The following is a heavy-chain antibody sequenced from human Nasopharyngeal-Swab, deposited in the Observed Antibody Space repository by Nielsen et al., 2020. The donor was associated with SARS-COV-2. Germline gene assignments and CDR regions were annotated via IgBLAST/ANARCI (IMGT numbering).Heavy chain of an antibody. J-gene: IGHJ4*02. CDR3: LTDYYDNTGHGNY. D-gene: IGHD3-22*01. CDR1: GFTFNTYW. V-gene: IGHV3-15*07. Sequence: GESLKISCAASGFTFNTYWMNWVRQAPGKGLEWVGLIKSKSAGGATEYAAPVKGRFSISRDESQNTLYLHMNSLKTEDTAMYYCLTDYYDNTGHGNYWGQGTLVTVSS. CDR2: IKSKSAGGAT.